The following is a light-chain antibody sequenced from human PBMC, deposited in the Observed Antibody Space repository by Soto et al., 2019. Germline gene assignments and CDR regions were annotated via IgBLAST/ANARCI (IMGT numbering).Light chain of an antibody. V-gene: IGLV1-47*01. Sequence: QSVLTQPPSASGTPGQRVTSSCSGSSSNIGSNYVYWYQQLPGTAPKLLIYRNNQRPSGVPDRFSGSKSGTSSSLEISGLRSEDEADDYSASWDDSLSGRVFSGGTKVTV. CDR2: RNN. CDR3: ASWDDSLSGRV. J-gene: IGLJ3*02. CDR1: SSNIGSNY.